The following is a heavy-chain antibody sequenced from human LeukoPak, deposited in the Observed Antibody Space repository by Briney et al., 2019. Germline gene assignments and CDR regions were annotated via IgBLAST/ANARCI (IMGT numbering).Heavy chain of an antibody. CDR2: IRYNGSNK. CDR1: GFTFSSYG. V-gene: IGHV3-30*02. Sequence: GGSLRLSCAASGFTFSSYGMHWVRQAPGKGLEWVAFIRYNGSNKYYADSVKGRFTISRDNSKNTLYLQMNSLRAEDTAVYYCAKDQGYSSSSFDYWGQGTLVTVSS. D-gene: IGHD6-6*01. J-gene: IGHJ4*02. CDR3: AKDQGYSSSSFDY.